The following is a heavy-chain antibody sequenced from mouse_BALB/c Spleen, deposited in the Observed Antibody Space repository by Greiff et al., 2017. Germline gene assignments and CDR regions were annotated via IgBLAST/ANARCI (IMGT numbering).Heavy chain of an antibody. D-gene: IGHD1-2*01. Sequence: EVQLVESGGGLVKPGGSLKLSCAASGFTFSSYAMSWVRQSPEKRLEWVAEISSGGSYTYYPDTVTGRFTISRDNAKNTLYLEMSSLRSEDTAMYYCARGRLPFYAMDYWGQGTSVTVSS. V-gene: IGHV5-9-4*01. J-gene: IGHJ4*01. CDR1: GFTFSSYA. CDR2: ISSGGSYT. CDR3: ARGRLPFYAMDY.